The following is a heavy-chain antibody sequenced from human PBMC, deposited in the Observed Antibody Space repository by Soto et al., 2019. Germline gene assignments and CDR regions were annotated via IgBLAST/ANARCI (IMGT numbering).Heavy chain of an antibody. CDR1: GYRFINYW. J-gene: IGHJ4*02. CDR2: IDPSDSYT. Sequence: EVQLVQSGAEVKKPGESLRLSCQGSGYRFINYWISWVRQMPGKGLEWVGRIDPSDSYTVYSPSFQGHVTISIDTAINTAFLEWRSLQASDTAMYYCVRHGNGTPFYFDFWGREPWSPSPQ. CDR3: VRHGNGTPFYFDF. D-gene: IGHD1-1*01. V-gene: IGHV5-10-1*03.